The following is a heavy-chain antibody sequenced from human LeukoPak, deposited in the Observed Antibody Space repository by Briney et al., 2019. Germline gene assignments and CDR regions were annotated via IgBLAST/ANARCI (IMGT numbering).Heavy chain of an antibody. CDR3: ARDFDGPRASDY. J-gene: IGHJ4*02. CDR1: GFTFSYFW. Sequence: PGGSLRLSCAASGFTFSYFWMHWFRQTPGKGLVWVSCINTHGSYSSYADSVKGRFTISRDNVRNTLYLQMNSLRAEDSAVYYCARDFDGPRASDYWGQGISVTVSS. V-gene: IGHV3-74*01. CDR2: INTHGSYS. D-gene: IGHD4-17*01.